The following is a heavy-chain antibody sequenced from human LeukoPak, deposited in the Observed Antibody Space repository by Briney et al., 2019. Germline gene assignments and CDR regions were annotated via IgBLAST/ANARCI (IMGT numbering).Heavy chain of an antibody. V-gene: IGHV4-59*08. CDR3: ATLRGASTAVFDS. CDR1: GGSINYDY. CDR2: IHYSGAT. J-gene: IGHJ4*02. D-gene: IGHD2-21*02. Sequence: SETLSLTCTVSGGSINYDYWSWVRQSPGKRLEWSVYIHYSGATNYSPSLNSRVTISVDTSKNRFSLKLSSVTAADTALHYCATLRGASTAVFDSWGQGTLVTVSS.